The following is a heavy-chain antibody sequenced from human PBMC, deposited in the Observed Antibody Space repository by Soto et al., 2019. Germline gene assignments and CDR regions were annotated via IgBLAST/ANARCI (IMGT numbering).Heavy chain of an antibody. CDR2: INHSGST. J-gene: IGHJ4*02. D-gene: IGHD2-15*01. CDR3: ARALVCSGGSCYGYFDY. CDR1: GGSFSGYY. Sequence: SETLSLTCAVYGGSFSGYYWSWIRQPPGKGLGWIGEINHSGSTNYNPSLKSRVTISVDTSKNQFSLKLSSVTAADTAVYYCARALVCSGGSCYGYFDYWGQGTLVTVSS. V-gene: IGHV4-34*01.